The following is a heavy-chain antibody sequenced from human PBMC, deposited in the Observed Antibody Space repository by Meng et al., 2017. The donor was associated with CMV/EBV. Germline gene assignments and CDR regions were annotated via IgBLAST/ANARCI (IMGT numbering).Heavy chain of an antibody. CDR3: ARLQIGVGHCSSTSCYAFDI. V-gene: IGHV1-46*01. J-gene: IGHJ3*02. CDR2: ITPSGDAT. CDR1: GYAFISYY. D-gene: IGHD2-2*01. Sequence: ASVKVSCKASGYAFISYYMLWVRQAPGQGLQWMGIITPSGDATNYAQGFQGRLTMTRDTSSSTLYMELSSLRSEDTAVYYCARLQIGVGHCSSTSCYAFDIWGQGTMVTVSS.